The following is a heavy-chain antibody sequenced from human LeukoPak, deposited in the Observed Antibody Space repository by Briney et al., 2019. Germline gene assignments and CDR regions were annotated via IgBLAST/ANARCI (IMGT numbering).Heavy chain of an antibody. Sequence: ASVKVSYKASGYTFTSYDINWVRQATGQGLEWMGWMNPNSGNTGHAQKFQGRVTMTRNTSISTAYMELSSLRSEDTAVYYCARVIGKRYSSSWYYFDYWGQGTLVTVSS. CDR3: ARVIGKRYSSSWYYFDY. CDR2: MNPNSGNT. V-gene: IGHV1-8*01. CDR1: GYTFTSYD. J-gene: IGHJ4*02. D-gene: IGHD6-13*01.